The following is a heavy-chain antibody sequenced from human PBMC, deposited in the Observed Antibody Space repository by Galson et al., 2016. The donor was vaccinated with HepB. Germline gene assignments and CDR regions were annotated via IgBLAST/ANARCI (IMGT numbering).Heavy chain of an antibody. D-gene: IGHD4-17*01. CDR3: ARGLGYADYNFAY. J-gene: IGHJ4*02. CDR1: GYTFTGYN. Sequence: SVKVSCKASGYTFTGYNLHWVRQAPGQGLEWMGWITPNSGATNYAQKFQGWVTMTMDTSINTVYMELRRPRSDDSAVYFCARGLGYADYNFAYWGQGTLVAVSS. CDR2: ITPNSGAT. V-gene: IGHV1-2*04.